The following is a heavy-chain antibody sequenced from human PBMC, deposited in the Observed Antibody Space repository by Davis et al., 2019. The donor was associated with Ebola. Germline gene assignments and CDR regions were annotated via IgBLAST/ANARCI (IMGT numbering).Heavy chain of an antibody. V-gene: IGHV3-74*01. D-gene: IGHD2-2*01. CDR1: GGSFSSYW. J-gene: IGHJ4*02. CDR2: INSDGSST. CDR3: ARDCSSTSCYDY. Sequence: PSETLSLTCTVSGGSFSSYWMHWVRQAPGKGLVWVSRINSDGSSTSYADSVKGRFTISRDNAKNTLYLQMNSLRAEDTAVYYCARDCSSTSCYDYWGQGTLVTVSS.